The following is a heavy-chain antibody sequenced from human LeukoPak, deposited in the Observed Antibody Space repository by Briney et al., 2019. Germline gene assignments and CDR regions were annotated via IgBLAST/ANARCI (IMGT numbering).Heavy chain of an antibody. D-gene: IGHD1-1*01. J-gene: IGHJ5*02. CDR3: ARETFLDDDHPGNRFDP. CDR2: IYHSGST. CDR1: GGSISSGGYY. V-gene: IGHV4-30-2*01. Sequence: PSETLSLTCTVSGGSISSGGYYWSWIRQPPGKGLEWIGYIYHSGSTYYNPSLKSRVTISVDRSKNQFSLKLSSVTAADTAVYYCARETFLDDDHPGNRFDPWGQGTLVTVSS.